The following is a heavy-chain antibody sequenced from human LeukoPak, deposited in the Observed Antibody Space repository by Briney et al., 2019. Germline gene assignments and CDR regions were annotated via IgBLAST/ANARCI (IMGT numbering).Heavy chain of an antibody. Sequence: GGSLRLSCTASGFTFTSYAMTWVRQSPGRGLVWVSTITGSGGSTSYADSVKGQFTISRDNSKNTLYLQMNSLRAEDTAVYYCAKGGDHTDYYYYGMDVWGQGTTVTVSS. CDR1: GFTFTSYA. CDR3: AKGGDHTDYYYYGMDV. D-gene: IGHD2-2*02. V-gene: IGHV3-23*01. CDR2: ITGSGGST. J-gene: IGHJ6*02.